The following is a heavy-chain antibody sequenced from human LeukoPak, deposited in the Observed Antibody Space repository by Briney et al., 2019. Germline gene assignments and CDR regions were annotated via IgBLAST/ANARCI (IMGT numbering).Heavy chain of an antibody. CDR1: VGTFSSYA. Sequence: ASVKVSCKASVGTFSSYAISWVRQAPGQGLEWMGGIIPIFGTANYAQKFQGRVTTTADESTSTAYMELSSLRSEDTAVYYCARDSRERSDASDIWGQGTMVTVSS. CDR3: ARDSRERSDASDI. V-gene: IGHV1-69*13. J-gene: IGHJ3*02. CDR2: IIPIFGTA. D-gene: IGHD6-25*01.